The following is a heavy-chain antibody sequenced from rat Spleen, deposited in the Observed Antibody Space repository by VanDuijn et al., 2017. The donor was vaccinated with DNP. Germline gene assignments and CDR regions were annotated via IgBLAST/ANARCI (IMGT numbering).Heavy chain of an antibody. V-gene: IGHV5-7*01. J-gene: IGHJ2*01. Sequence: EVQLVESGGGLVQPGRSMKLSCAASGFSFSNYDMAWVRQAPKKGLEWVASISYDGGSTSYRDSVKGRFTISRDNARSTLYLQMDSLRSEDTATYYCVRWVRALDYWGQGVMVTVSS. D-gene: IGHD4-1*01. CDR3: VRWVRALDY. CDR1: GFSFSNYD. CDR2: ISYDGGST.